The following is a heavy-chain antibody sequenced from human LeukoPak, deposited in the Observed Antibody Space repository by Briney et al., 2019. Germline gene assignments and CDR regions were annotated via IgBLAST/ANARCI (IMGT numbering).Heavy chain of an antibody. Sequence: PGRSLRLSCAASGFTFSSYGMHWVRQAPGKGLEWVAVISYDGSNKYYADSVKGRFTISRDNSKNTLYLQMNSLRAEDTAVYYCAKDRLLLGWELSHSPFDYWGQGTLVTVSS. CDR3: AKDRLLLGWELSHSPFDY. V-gene: IGHV3-30*18. CDR1: GFTFSSYG. D-gene: IGHD1-26*01. CDR2: ISYDGSNK. J-gene: IGHJ4*02.